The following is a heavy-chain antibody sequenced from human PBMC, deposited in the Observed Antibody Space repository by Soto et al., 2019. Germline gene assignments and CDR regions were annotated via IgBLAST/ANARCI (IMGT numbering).Heavy chain of an antibody. CDR1: GGSFSGYY. D-gene: IGHD1-7*01. V-gene: IGHV4-34*01. CDR2: INHSGST. CDR3: ARGGYNWNYGLNWLDP. Sequence: SETLSLTCAVYGGSFSGYYWSWIRQPPGKGLEWIGEINHSGSTNYNPSLKSRVTISVDTSKNQFSLKLSYVTAADTAVYYCARGGYNWNYGLNWLDPWGQGTLVTVSS. J-gene: IGHJ5*02.